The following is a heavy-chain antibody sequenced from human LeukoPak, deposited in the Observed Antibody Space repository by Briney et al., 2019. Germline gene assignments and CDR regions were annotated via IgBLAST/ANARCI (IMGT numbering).Heavy chain of an antibody. CDR1: GFTFSSYA. D-gene: IGHD4/OR15-4a*01. V-gene: IGHV3-23*01. CDR3: AKGTVLVSPEYFQH. CDR2: ISGSGGST. Sequence: RPGGSLRLSCAASGFTFSSYAMSWVRQAPGKGLEWVSAISGSGGSTYYADSEKGRFTISRDNSKNTLYLQMNSLRAEDTAVYYCAKGTVLVSPEYFQHWGQGTLVTVSS. J-gene: IGHJ1*01.